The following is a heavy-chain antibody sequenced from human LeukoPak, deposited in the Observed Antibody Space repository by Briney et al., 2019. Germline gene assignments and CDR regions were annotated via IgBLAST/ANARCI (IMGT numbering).Heavy chain of an antibody. CDR2: IIPIFGTA. Sequence: ASVKVSCKASGGTFSSYAISWVRQAPGQGLEWMGGIIPIFGTANYAQKFQGRVTITADESTSTAYMELSSLRSEDTAVYYCARGPAYGHQLLAIDYWGQGTLVTVSS. D-gene: IGHD2-2*01. CDR1: GGTFSSYA. V-gene: IGHV1-69*13. J-gene: IGHJ4*02. CDR3: ARGPAYGHQLLAIDY.